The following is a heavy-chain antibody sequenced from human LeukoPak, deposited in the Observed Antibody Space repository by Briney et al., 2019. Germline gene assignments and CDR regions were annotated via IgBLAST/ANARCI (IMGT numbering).Heavy chain of an antibody. CDR1: GFTFSSYG. CDR2: ISSSGSTI. D-gene: IGHD3-10*01. CDR3: ARGSGSYYSTFDAFDI. Sequence: GGSLRLSCAASGFTFSSYGMNWVRQAPGKGLEWVSYISSSGSTIYYADSVKGRFTISRDNAKNSLYLQMNSLRAEDTAVYYCARGSGSYYSTFDAFDIWGQGTMVTVSS. J-gene: IGHJ3*02. V-gene: IGHV3-48*03.